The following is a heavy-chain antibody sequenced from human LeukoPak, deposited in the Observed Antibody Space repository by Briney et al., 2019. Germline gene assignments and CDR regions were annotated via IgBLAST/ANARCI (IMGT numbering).Heavy chain of an antibody. CDR3: ARDKEEYQLLYAFDY. J-gene: IGHJ4*02. CDR2: IYHSGST. D-gene: IGHD2-2*02. V-gene: IGHV4-30-2*01. CDR1: GGSISSGGYY. Sequence: SETLSLTCTVSGGSISSGGYYWSWIRQPPGKGLEWIGYIYHSGSTYYNPSLKSRVTISLDTSKNQFSLKLSSATAADTAVYYCARDKEEYQLLYAFDYWGQGTLVTVSS.